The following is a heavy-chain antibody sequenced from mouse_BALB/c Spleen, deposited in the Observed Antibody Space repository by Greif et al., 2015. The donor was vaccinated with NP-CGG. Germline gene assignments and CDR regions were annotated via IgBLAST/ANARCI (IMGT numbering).Heavy chain of an antibody. D-gene: IGHD2-3*01. V-gene: IGHV14-1*02. CDR3: ARWGYDGFFAY. J-gene: IGHJ3*01. Sequence: DVQLQESGAELVRPGALVKLSCKASGFNIKDYYMHWVKQRPEQGLEWIGWIDPENGNTIYVPKFQGKASITADTSSNTAYLQLSSLTSEDTAVYYCARWGYDGFFAYWGQGTLVTVSA. CDR1: GFNIKDYY. CDR2: IDPENGNT.